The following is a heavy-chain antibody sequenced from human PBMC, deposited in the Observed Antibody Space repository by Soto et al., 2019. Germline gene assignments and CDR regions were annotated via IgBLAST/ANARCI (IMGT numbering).Heavy chain of an antibody. CDR1: GYTFTSYH. CDR2: INPSGGST. J-gene: IGHJ3*02. CDR3: ASYCSSTSCYSHDAFDI. V-gene: IGHV1-46*01. Sequence: GASLKVSRKASGYTFTSYHMHWVRQAPGQGLEWMGIINPSGGSTSYAQKFQGRVTMTRDTSTSTVYMELSSLRSEDTAVYYCASYCSSTSCYSHDAFDISGQGTMVTVSS. D-gene: IGHD2-2*01.